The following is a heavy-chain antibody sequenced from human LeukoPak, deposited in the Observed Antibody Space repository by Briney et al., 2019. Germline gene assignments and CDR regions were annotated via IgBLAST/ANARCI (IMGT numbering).Heavy chain of an antibody. Sequence: SETLSLTCTVSGDSISSYYWSWIRQPPGKGLEWIGYMYYSGSTNYNPSLKSRVTISVDTSKNRFYLKLSSVTAADTAVHYCARHEGPRGGMATTPWGQGTLVTVSS. D-gene: IGHD5-24*01. J-gene: IGHJ5*02. CDR1: GDSISSYY. CDR2: MYYSGST. CDR3: ARHEGPRGGMATTP. V-gene: IGHV4-59*08.